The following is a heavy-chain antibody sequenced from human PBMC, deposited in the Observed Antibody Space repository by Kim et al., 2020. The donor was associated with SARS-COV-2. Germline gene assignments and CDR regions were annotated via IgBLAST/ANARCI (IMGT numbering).Heavy chain of an antibody. D-gene: IGHD3-10*01. J-gene: IGHJ6*02. V-gene: IGHV7-4-1*02. CDR3: VLLWFGETNYYYYGMDV. Sequence: ASVKVSCKASGYTFTSYAMNWVRQAPGQGLEWMGWINTNTGNPTYAQGFTGRFVFSLDTSVSTAYLQISSLKAEDTAVYYCVLLWFGETNYYYYGMDVWGQGTTVTVAS. CDR1: GYTFTSYA. CDR2: INTNTGNP.